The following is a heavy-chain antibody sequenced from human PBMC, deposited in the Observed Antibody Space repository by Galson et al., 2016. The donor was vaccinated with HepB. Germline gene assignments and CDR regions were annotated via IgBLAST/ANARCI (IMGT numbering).Heavy chain of an antibody. CDR3: ATWVDTPWAFRY. V-gene: IGHV3-48*03. CDR1: GVTFSSSE. D-gene: IGHD4-23*01. J-gene: IGHJ3*01. CDR2: ISGTGSLI. Sequence: SLRLSCAVSGVTFSSSEMSWVRQAPGRGLEWISFISGTGSLIYYADSVKGRFTVSRDNANNSVYLHLNSPRVEGTGVYYCATWVDTPWAFRYWGQGTMVTVSA.